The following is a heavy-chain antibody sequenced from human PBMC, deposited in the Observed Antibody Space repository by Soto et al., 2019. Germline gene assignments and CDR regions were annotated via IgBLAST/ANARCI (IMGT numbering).Heavy chain of an antibody. V-gene: IGHV1-18*04. J-gene: IGHJ5*02. CDR3: ARDRTPIVAAAGVGWFDP. D-gene: IGHD6-13*01. Sequence: ASVKVSFKASGYTFTSYGISWVRQAPGQGLEWMGWICAYNGNTNYAQKLQGRVTMTTDTSTSTAYMELRSLRSDDTAVYYCARDRTPIVAAAGVGWFDPWGQGTLVTVSS. CDR2: ICAYNGNT. CDR1: GYTFTSYG.